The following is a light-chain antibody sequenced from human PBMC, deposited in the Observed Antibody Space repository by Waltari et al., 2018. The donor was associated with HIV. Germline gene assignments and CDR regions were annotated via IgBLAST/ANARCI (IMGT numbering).Light chain of an antibody. CDR1: QTVTSNY. CDR3: QQYGGSPPMN. CDR2: GAS. V-gene: IGKV3-20*01. Sequence: EIVLTQSPDTLSLSPGERPTLSCRASQTVTSNYLAWYQQKPGQAPRRRIYGASTRATGIPDRFSGSGSGTDFTLTISRLEPEDFAVYYCQQYGGSPPMNFGQGTRLEIK. J-gene: IGKJ5*01.